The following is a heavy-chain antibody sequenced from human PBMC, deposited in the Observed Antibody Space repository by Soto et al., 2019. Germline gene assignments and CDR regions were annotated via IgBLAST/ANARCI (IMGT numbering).Heavy chain of an antibody. V-gene: IGHV3-53*01. CDR3: ARGYCSSTSCRGGSMDV. Sequence: PGGSLRLSCAASGFTVSSNYMSWVRQAPGKGLEWVSVIYSGGSTYYADSVKGRFTISRDNSKNTLYLQMNSLRAEDTAVYYCARGYCSSTSCRGGSMDVWGQGTTVTVSS. CDR1: GFTVSSNY. CDR2: IYSGGST. J-gene: IGHJ6*02. D-gene: IGHD2-2*01.